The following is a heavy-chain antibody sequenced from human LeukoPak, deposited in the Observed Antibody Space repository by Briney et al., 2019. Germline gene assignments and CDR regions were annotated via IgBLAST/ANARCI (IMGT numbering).Heavy chain of an antibody. Sequence: SVKVSCKASRGTFSSYAISWVRQAPGQGLEWMGGIIPIFGTANYAQKFQGRVTITADESTSTAYMELSSLRSEDTAVYYCASGVVPAAMFLDAFDIWGQGTMVTVSS. CDR2: IIPIFGTA. D-gene: IGHD2-2*01. V-gene: IGHV1-69*13. CDR3: ASGVVPAAMFLDAFDI. J-gene: IGHJ3*02. CDR1: RGTFSSYA.